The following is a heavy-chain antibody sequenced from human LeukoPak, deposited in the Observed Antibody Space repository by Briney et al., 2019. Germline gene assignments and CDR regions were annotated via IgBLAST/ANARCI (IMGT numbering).Heavy chain of an antibody. CDR1: GFTFSSYG. Sequence: GGSLRLSCAASGFTFSSYGMHWVRQAPGKGLEWVASIRFDGSHKSYADSVKGRFTISRDYSKNTLYLQMNTLRAEDTAVYYCAKEGSPGRYFYYYYYYMDVWGKGTTVTISS. D-gene: IGHD3-9*01. V-gene: IGHV3-30*02. J-gene: IGHJ6*03. CDR2: IRFDGSHK. CDR3: AKEGSPGRYFYYYYYYMDV.